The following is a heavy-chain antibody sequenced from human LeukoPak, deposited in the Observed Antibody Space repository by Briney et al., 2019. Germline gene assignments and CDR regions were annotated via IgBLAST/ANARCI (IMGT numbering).Heavy chain of an antibody. V-gene: IGHV3-21*01. D-gene: IGHD3-10*01. Sequence: TGGSLRLSCAASGFTFSSYSMNWVRQAPGKGLEWVSSISSSSSYIYYADSVKGRFTISRDNSKNTLYLQMNSLRAEDTAVYYCAKDTPLWFGELLDPWGQGTLVTVSS. CDR3: AKDTPLWFGELLDP. J-gene: IGHJ5*02. CDR1: GFTFSSYS. CDR2: ISSSSSYI.